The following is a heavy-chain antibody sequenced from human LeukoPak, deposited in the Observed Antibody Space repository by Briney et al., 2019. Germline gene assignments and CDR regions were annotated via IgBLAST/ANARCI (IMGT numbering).Heavy chain of an antibody. J-gene: IGHJ4*02. CDR3: ARDPDRLLWFGELCGLDY. Sequence: GSLRLSCAASGFTFSSYAMHWVRQAPGKGLEWVAVISYDGSNKYYADSVKGRFTISRDNSKNTLYLQMNSLRVEDTAVYYCARDPDRLLWFGELCGLDYWGQGTLVTVSS. D-gene: IGHD3-10*01. CDR2: ISYDGSNK. V-gene: IGHV3-30*04. CDR1: GFTFSSYA.